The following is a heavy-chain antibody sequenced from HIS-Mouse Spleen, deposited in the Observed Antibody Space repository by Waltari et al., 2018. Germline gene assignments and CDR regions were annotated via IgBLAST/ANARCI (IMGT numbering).Heavy chain of an antibody. CDR3: AKGGSTTVTAFDI. CDR2: ISDDGSNK. Sequence: QVQLVESGGGVVQPGRSLRLSCAASGFTFSSYGMHWVRQAPGKGLEWVAVISDDGSNKYYADSVKGRFTISRDNSKNTLYLQMNSLRAEDTAVYYCAKGGSTTVTAFDIWGQGTMVTVSS. D-gene: IGHD4-17*01. V-gene: IGHV3-30*18. J-gene: IGHJ3*02. CDR1: GFTFSSYG.